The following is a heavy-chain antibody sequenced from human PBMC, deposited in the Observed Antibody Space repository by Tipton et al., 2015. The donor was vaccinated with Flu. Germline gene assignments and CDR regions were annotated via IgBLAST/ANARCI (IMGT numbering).Heavy chain of an antibody. V-gene: IGHV6-1*01. CDR1: GDSVSSNSAA. Sequence: LVKPTQTLSLTCAISGDSVSSNSAAWNWIRQSPSRGLEWLGRTYYRSKWYNDYAVSVKSRITINPDTSKNQFSLQLNSVTPEDTAVYYCARFYYGSGIRGRYYSYYGMDVWGQGTTVTVSS. D-gene: IGHD3-10*01. CDR2: TYYRSKWYN. CDR3: ARFYYGSGIRGRYYSYYGMDV. J-gene: IGHJ6*02.